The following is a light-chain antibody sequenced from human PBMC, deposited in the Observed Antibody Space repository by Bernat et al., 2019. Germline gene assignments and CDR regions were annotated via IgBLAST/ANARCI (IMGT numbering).Light chain of an antibody. CDR1: QSLVSSDGNTY. V-gene: IGKV2-30*01. CDR2: KVS. CDR3: LQGIHLPWT. J-gene: IGKJ1*01. Sequence: VVMTQSPLSLPVTLGQPASISCRSSQSLVSSDGNTYLSWFHQRPGQSPRRLIYKVSDRDSGVPDRISGSGSGTGFTLKISRMEAEDVGVYYCLQGIHLPWTFGQGTKVEI.